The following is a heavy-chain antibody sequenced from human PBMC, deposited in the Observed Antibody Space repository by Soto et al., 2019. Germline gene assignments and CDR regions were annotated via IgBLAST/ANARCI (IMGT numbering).Heavy chain of an antibody. CDR2: IVVGSAYT. D-gene: IGHD1-26*01. CDR3: AGGGAGSGPFTWELPDH. V-gene: IGHV1-58*01. J-gene: IGHJ4*02. Sequence: GASVKVSCKTSGFTFTSSAVQWVRQARGQRLEWIGWIVVGSAYTNYAEKFQDRVTITRDMSTSTAYMQMSSLRSEDTAMYFCAGGGAGSGPFTWELPDHWGQGTLVTVSS. CDR1: GFTFTSSA.